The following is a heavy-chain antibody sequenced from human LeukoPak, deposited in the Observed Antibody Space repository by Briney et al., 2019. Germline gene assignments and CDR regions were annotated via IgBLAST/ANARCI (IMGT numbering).Heavy chain of an antibody. Sequence: GASVKVSCKASGYTFTNYYMHWVRQAPGQGLEWMGIINPSGGSTSHTQKFQGRVTLTRDTSTSTVYMELSSLRSEDMAVYYCALAARYYYYTMDVWGQGTTVTVSS. CDR1: GYTFTNYY. D-gene: IGHD6-6*01. V-gene: IGHV1-46*01. CDR2: INPSGGST. CDR3: ALAARYYYYTMDV. J-gene: IGHJ6*02.